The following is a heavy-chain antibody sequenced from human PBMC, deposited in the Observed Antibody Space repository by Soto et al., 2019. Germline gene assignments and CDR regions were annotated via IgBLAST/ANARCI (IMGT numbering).Heavy chain of an antibody. Sequence: ASVKVSCKASGYTFTSYAMHWVHQAPGQRLEWMGWINAGNGNTKYSQKFQGRVTITRDTSASTAYMELSSLRSEDTAVYYCARAPSWWYFDLWGRGTLVTVSS. CDR1: GYTFTSYA. J-gene: IGHJ2*01. V-gene: IGHV1-3*01. CDR3: ARAPSWWYFDL. CDR2: INAGNGNT.